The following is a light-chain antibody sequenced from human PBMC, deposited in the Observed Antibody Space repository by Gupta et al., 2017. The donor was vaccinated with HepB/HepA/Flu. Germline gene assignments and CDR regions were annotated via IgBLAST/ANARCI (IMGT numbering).Light chain of an antibody. CDR1: SSDIGGYNY. V-gene: IGLV2-14*01. CDR3: SSFTSTSTVV. J-gene: IGLJ3*02. Sequence: QSALTQPASVSGSPGQSITMSCTGTSSDIGGYNYVSWYQQHPGKAPRLMMYDVTLRPSGVSNRFSGSKSGNTDSLTISGLQAEDEADYYCSSFTSTSTVVFGGGTKVTVL. CDR2: DVT.